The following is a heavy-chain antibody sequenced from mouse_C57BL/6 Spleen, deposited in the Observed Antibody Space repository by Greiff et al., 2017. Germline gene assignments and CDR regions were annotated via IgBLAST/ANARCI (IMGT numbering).Heavy chain of an antibody. Sequence: EVKLMASGGGLVKPGGSLKLSCAASGFTFSSYAMSWVRQTPEKRLEWVATISDGGSYTYYPDNVKGRFTISRDNAKNNLYLQMSHLKSEDTAMYYCARDNYGSSRYYFDYWGQGTTLTVSS. V-gene: IGHV5-4*01. J-gene: IGHJ2*01. D-gene: IGHD1-1*01. CDR1: GFTFSSYA. CDR3: ARDNYGSSRYYFDY. CDR2: ISDGGSYT.